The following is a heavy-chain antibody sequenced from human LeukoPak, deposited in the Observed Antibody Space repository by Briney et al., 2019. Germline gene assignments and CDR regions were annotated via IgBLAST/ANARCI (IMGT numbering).Heavy chain of an antibody. CDR3: ARDDRGVVAAMNAFDI. D-gene: IGHD2-15*01. V-gene: IGHV3-66*01. Sequence: GGSLRLSCAASGFTVSTNYMSWVRQAPGKGLEWVSVIYSGGTTYYAESVKGRFTIARDNSKNTVYLQMNSLRVEDTAVYYCARDDRGVVAAMNAFDIWGQGTMVTVSS. CDR1: GFTVSTNY. J-gene: IGHJ3*02. CDR2: IYSGGTT.